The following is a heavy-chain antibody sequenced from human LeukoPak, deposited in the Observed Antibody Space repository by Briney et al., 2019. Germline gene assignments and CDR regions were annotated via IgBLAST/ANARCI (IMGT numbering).Heavy chain of an antibody. V-gene: IGHV1-18*01. CDR3: AVHSSSWIKYAFDI. D-gene: IGHD6-13*01. J-gene: IGHJ3*02. Sequence: ASVKLSCKASGSMFTIYGISWVRQAPGQGLEWMAWTSVNNGDTKYGQKFQGRVTMTRDTSTSTVYMELSSLRSEDTAVYYCAVHSSSWIKYAFDIWGQGTMVTVSS. CDR1: GSMFTIYG. CDR2: TSVNNGDT.